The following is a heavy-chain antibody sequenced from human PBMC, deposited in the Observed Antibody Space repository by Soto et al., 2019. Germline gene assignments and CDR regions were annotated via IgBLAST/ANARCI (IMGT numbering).Heavy chain of an antibody. CDR1: GFTFSSYW. J-gene: IGHJ4*02. D-gene: IGHD5-18*01. Sequence: EVQLVESGGGLVQPGESLRLSCAASGFTFSSYWMHWVRQAPGKGLVWVSRINSDGSSTSYADSVKGRFTISRDNAKNTLYLQMNSLRAEDTAVYYCARVAGGYSYDRFDYWGQGTLVTVSS. CDR2: INSDGSST. V-gene: IGHV3-74*01. CDR3: ARVAGGYSYDRFDY.